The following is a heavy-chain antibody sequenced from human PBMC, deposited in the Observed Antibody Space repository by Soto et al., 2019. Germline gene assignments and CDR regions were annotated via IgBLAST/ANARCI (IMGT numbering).Heavy chain of an antibody. CDR3: VRHWSSSGNNWFDP. J-gene: IGHJ5*02. CDR2: IYYSGTT. Sequence: SETLSLTCTVSGGSIISTTYYCSCIRQSPGKGLELIGSIYYSGTTYYHPSLKSRVTMSVDTPKNQVSLKLSSVTAADTAVYYCVRHWSSSGNNWFDPWGQGTQVTVSS. V-gene: IGHV4-39*01. D-gene: IGHD1-1*01. CDR1: GGSIISTTYY.